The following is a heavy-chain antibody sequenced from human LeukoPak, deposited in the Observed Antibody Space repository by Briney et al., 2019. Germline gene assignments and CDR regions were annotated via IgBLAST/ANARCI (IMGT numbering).Heavy chain of an antibody. Sequence: SENLSLTCTVSGGSISSYYWSWIRQPPGKGLEWIGYIYYSGSTNYNPSLKSRVTISVDTSKNQFSLKLSSVTAADTAVYYCASINYYDRSGYHYWGQGTLVTVSS. J-gene: IGHJ4*02. CDR1: GGSISSYY. CDR2: IYYSGST. V-gene: IGHV4-59*01. D-gene: IGHD3-22*01. CDR3: ASINYYDRSGYHY.